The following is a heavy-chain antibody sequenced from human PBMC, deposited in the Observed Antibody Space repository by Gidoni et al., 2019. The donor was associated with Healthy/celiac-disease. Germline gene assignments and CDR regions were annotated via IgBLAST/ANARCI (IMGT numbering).Heavy chain of an antibody. CDR2: TYYRSKWYN. Sequence: QVQLQQSGPGLVKPSQTLSLTCAISGDSVYSNSAAWNWIRQSPSRGLEWLGRTYYRSKWYNDYAVSVKSRITINPDTFKNQFSLQLNSVTPEDTAVYYCARESYCSGGSCYDWFDPWGQGTLVTVSS. J-gene: IGHJ5*02. CDR3: ARESYCSGGSCYDWFDP. D-gene: IGHD2-15*01. V-gene: IGHV6-1*01. CDR1: GDSVYSNSAA.